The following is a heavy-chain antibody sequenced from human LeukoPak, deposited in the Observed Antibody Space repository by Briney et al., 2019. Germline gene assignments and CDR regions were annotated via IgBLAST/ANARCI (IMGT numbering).Heavy chain of an antibody. J-gene: IGHJ6*02. D-gene: IGHD3-10*01. CDR3: AKVPYSDYGSGRPPFMDV. CDR2: ISDSGSST. Sequence: PGGSLRLSCATSGFTFSNYAMSWVRQAPGKGLEWASTISDSGSSTYYADSVKGRFTISRDNYKNTLSLQMDSLRAEDTAIYYCAKVPYSDYGSGRPPFMDVWGQGTTVAVSS. CDR1: GFTFSNYA. V-gene: IGHV3-23*01.